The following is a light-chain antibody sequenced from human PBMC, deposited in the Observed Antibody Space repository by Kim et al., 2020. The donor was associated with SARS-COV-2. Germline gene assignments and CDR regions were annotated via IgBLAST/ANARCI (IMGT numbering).Light chain of an antibody. J-gene: IGKJ1*01. Sequence: VSPGERATLSGRASQSVSSNLAWYQQKPGQAPRLLMFAASTRATGIPARFSGSGSGTEFTLTITSLQSEDFAVYFCHQYNSWPRTFGHGTKVDIK. CDR3: HQYNSWPRT. CDR2: AAS. CDR1: QSVSSN. V-gene: IGKV3-15*01.